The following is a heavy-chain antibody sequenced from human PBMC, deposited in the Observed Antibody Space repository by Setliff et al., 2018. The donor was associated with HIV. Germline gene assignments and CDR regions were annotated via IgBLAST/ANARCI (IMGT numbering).Heavy chain of an antibody. V-gene: IGHV4-59*08. D-gene: IGHD6-13*01. Sequence: SETLSLTCSIFYGSINNHYWTWIRQPPGKGLEWIGYINYRGNTYYNPSVKSRVTISMGTSKNQFSLKLSSVTAADTAVYYCARARWYNWFDPWGQGTLVTSPQ. J-gene: IGHJ5*02. CDR3: ARARWYNWFDP. CDR2: INYRGNT. CDR1: YGSINNHY.